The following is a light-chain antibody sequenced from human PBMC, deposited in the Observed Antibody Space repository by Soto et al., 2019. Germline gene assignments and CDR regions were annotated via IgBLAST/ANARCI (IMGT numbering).Light chain of an antibody. CDR2: GDS. J-gene: IGLJ1*01. Sequence: QSVLTQPPSVSGAPGQRVTISCTGSSSNIGAGYDVHWYQQLPGTAPKLLIYGDSNRPSGVPDRFSGSNSGTSASLAITGLQAEYEADYYCQSYDSSLSGYVFGTGTKLTVL. CDR3: QSYDSSLSGYV. V-gene: IGLV1-40*01. CDR1: SSNIGAGYD.